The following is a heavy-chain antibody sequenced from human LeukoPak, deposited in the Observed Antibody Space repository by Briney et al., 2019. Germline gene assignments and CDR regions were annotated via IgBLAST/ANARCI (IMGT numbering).Heavy chain of an antibody. CDR1: GFTFSIYA. CDR3: AKESTVTPGNVNWFDT. D-gene: IGHD4-17*01. CDR2: LSGSGGST. Sequence: PGGSLRLSCATSGFTFSIYAMTWVRQAPGKGLEWVSPLSGSGGSTYYADSVKGRFTISRDNSKNTLSLQMNSLRAEDTAVYYCAKESTVTPGNVNWFDTWGQGTLVTVSS. V-gene: IGHV3-23*01. J-gene: IGHJ5*02.